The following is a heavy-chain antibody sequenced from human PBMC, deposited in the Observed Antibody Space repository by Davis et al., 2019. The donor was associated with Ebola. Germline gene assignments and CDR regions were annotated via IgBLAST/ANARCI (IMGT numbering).Heavy chain of an antibody. CDR3: AKVDYRDIVVVPAAIDYYGMDV. CDR1: GFTFDDYA. J-gene: IGHJ6*02. D-gene: IGHD2-2*01. Sequence: GGSLRLSCAASGFTFDDYAMHWVRQAPGKGLEWVSLISGDGGSTYYADSVKGRFTISRDNSKNSLYLQMNSLRTEDTALYYCAKVDYRDIVVVPAAIDYYGMDVWGQGTTVTVSS. CDR2: ISGDGGST. V-gene: IGHV3-43*02.